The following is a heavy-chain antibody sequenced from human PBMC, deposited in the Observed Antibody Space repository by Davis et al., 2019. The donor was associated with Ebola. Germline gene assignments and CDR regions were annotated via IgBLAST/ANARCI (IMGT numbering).Heavy chain of an antibody. CDR2: IYSGGST. D-gene: IGHD3-3*01. CDR1: GFTVSSNY. J-gene: IGHJ4*02. V-gene: IGHV3-53*01. Sequence: PGGSLRLSCAASGFTVSSNYMSWVRQAPGKGLEWVSVIYSGGSTYYADSVKGRFTISRHNSKNTLYLQMNSLRAEDTAVYYCAKELRFLEWLLEGWGQGTLVTVSS. CDR3: AKELRFLEWLLEG.